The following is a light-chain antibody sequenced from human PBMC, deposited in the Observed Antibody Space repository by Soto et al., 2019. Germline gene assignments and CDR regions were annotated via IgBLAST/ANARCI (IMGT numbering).Light chain of an antibody. Sequence: QSARTQPASVSWSPGHSITIACTGTSSDVGSYNLVSWYQQYPGKAPKLIIYEGTQRPSGVSHRFSGSKSGNTASLTISGLQAEEDADYYCCSYAGSSTYVFGTGTKVTVL. CDR2: EGT. CDR3: CSYAGSSTYV. J-gene: IGLJ1*01. V-gene: IGLV2-23*01. CDR1: SSDVGSYNL.